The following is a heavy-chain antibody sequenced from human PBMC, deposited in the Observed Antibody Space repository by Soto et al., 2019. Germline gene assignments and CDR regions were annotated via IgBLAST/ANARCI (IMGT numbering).Heavy chain of an antibody. D-gene: IGHD4-17*01. Sequence: EEQLVESGGGLVQPGGSLRLSCVASGFTFRYHVMNWVRQAPGKGLEWVSSINRDGNIYYAESVWGRFTISRDNARNSLYLQMNSLRVDDTAVYYCLNGDYYVGQGTLVTVSS. V-gene: IGHV3-48*01. J-gene: IGHJ4*02. CDR1: GFTFRYHV. CDR2: INRDGNI. CDR3: LNGDYY.